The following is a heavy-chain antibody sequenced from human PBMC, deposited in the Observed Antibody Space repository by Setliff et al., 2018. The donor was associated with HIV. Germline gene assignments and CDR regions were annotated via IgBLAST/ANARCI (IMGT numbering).Heavy chain of an antibody. CDR3: ASGEYSYGYRFDY. D-gene: IGHD5-18*01. J-gene: IGHJ4*02. V-gene: IGHV4-59*01. CDR1: GGSISSYY. CDR2: INYSGST. Sequence: PSETLSLTCTVSGGSISSYYWSWIRQPPGKGLEWIGKINYSGSTDYNPSLKSRVTISVDTSKNHFSLKLSSVTAADTAVYYCASGEYSYGYRFDYWGQGTLVTVSS.